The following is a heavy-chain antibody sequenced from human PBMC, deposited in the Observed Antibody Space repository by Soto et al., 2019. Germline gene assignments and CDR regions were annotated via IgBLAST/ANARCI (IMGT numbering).Heavy chain of an antibody. CDR1: GFSFITYI. CDR2: ISSKNNRTGYYI. V-gene: IGHV3-21*01. J-gene: IGHJ4*02. CDR3: ARVSIQYSNKPYFFDK. Sequence: LXLSCADSGFSFITYIMNWLLQAPVKWLEWVSSISSKNNRTGYYIHYADSVKGRFTISRDNAKDSLYLQMNTLRAEDTGIYYCARVSIQYSNKPYFFDKWGQGTLVTVSS. D-gene: IGHD4-4*01.